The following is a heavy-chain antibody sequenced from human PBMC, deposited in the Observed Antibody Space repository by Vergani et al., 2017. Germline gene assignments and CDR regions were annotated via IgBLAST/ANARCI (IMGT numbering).Heavy chain of an antibody. CDR2: ISGSGGST. CDR3: ARAGGDSSGRKDYYYYGMDV. CDR1: GFTFSSYA. V-gene: IGHV3-23*01. J-gene: IGHJ6*02. D-gene: IGHD6-19*01. Sequence: EVQLLESGGGLVQPGGSLRLSCAASGFTFSSYAMSWVRQAPGKGLEWVSAISGSGGSTYYADSVKGRFTISRDNSKNTLYLQMNSLRAEDTAVYYCARAGGDSSGRKDYYYYGMDVWGQGTTVTVSS.